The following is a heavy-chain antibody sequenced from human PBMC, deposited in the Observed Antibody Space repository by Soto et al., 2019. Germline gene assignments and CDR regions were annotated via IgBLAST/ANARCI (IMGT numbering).Heavy chain of an antibody. Sequence: PGGSLRLSCVASGFTFSDYVMTWVRQAPGKGLEWVAAISGDGRTHYESSMTGRFIISRDNSQATLYLHVSSLRAEDTATYYCAKGRTTVPNLPWGFDPWGQGTLVTVSS. CDR1: GFTFSDYV. J-gene: IGHJ5*02. CDR3: AKGRTTVPNLPWGFDP. D-gene: IGHD4-17*01. V-gene: IGHV3-23*01. CDR2: ISGDGRT.